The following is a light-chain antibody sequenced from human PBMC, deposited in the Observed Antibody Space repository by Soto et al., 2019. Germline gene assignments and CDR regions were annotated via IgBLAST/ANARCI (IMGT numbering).Light chain of an antibody. Sequence: EIVLTQSPGTLSLSPGERATLSCRASQSASSSYLAWYQQKPGQAPRLLIYGASSRATGIPDRFSGSGSGTDFALTISRLEPEDFAVYYCQQYGISPQTFGQGTKLEIK. CDR1: QSASSSY. J-gene: IGKJ2*01. V-gene: IGKV3-20*01. CDR3: QQYGISPQT. CDR2: GAS.